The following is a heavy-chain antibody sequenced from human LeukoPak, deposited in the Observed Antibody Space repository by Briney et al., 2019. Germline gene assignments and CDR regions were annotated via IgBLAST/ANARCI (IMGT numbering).Heavy chain of an antibody. CDR1: GYTFTGYD. Sequence: ASVKVSCKASGYTFTGYDIHWVRQAPGQGLEWMGWINPNSGGTNYAQKFQGRVTMARDTSISTAYMELSRLRSDDTAVYYCARDVCGGDCYSYYYYYMDVWGKGTTVTVSS. CDR3: ARDVCGGDCYSYYYYYMDV. CDR2: INPNSGGT. D-gene: IGHD2-21*01. V-gene: IGHV1-2*02. J-gene: IGHJ6*03.